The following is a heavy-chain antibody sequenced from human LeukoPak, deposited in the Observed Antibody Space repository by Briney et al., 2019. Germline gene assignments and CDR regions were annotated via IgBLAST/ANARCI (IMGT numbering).Heavy chain of an antibody. Sequence: PGGSLRLSCAASGFTFSNDWMHWVHQAPGKGLVWVSRINRDGRSTNYADSVKGRFTISRDNAKNTVFLQMNSLRAEDTAVYYCALPLRDGDFYFDYWGQGALVTVSS. J-gene: IGHJ4*02. CDR2: INRDGRST. CDR1: GFTFSNDW. CDR3: ALPLRDGDFYFDY. D-gene: IGHD4-17*01. V-gene: IGHV3-74*01.